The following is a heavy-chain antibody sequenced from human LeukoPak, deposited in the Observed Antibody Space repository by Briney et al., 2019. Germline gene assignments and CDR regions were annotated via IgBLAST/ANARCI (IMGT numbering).Heavy chain of an antibody. CDR3: PTDPDTDIVATMMGLVFDC. V-gene: IGHV1-18*01. Sequence: ASVKVSCKASGYTFTSYGISWVRQAPGQGLEWMGCISAYGGNTSYAQKLQGRVTMTRATSTSTAYMELSSLRSDDTCVYYCPTDPDTDIVATMMGLVFDCSGQGTLVTVS. CDR1: GYTFTSYG. CDR2: ISAYGGNT. J-gene: IGHJ4*02. D-gene: IGHD5-12*01.